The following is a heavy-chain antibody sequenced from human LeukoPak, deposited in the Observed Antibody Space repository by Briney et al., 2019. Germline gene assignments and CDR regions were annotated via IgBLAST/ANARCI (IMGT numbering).Heavy chain of an antibody. J-gene: IGHJ6*03. CDR3: ARDWGVEGRPGYMDV. V-gene: IGHV4-38-2*02. Sequence: SETLSLTCTVSGYSISSGYYWGWIRQPPGKGLEWIGSIYHSGSTYYNPSLKSRVTISVDTSKNQFSPKLSSVTAADTAVYYCARDWGVEGRPGYMDVWGKGTTVTVPS. CDR1: GYSISSGYY. D-gene: IGHD6-6*01. CDR2: IYHSGST.